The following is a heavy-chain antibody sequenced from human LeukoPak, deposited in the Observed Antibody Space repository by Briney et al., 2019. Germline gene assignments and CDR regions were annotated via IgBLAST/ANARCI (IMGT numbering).Heavy chain of an antibody. D-gene: IGHD3-22*01. Sequence: GGSLRLSCAASGFTLSNAWMSWVRQAPGKGLEWVGRIKSKTYGGTTDYAAPVKGRFTISRDDSKNTLYLQMNSLKTEDTAVYYCTTVGQSGYYDGNGYYYFDYWGQGTLVTVSS. V-gene: IGHV3-15*01. CDR3: TTVGQSGYYDGNGYYYFDY. CDR1: GFTLSNAW. J-gene: IGHJ4*02. CDR2: IKSKTYGGTT.